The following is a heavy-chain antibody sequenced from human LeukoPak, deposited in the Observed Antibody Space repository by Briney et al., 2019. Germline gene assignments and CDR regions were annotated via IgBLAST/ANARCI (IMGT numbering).Heavy chain of an antibody. Sequence: GGSLRLSCAASGFTLSSYGMHWVRQAPGKGLEWVAFIRYDGSNKYYSDSVKGRFTISRDNSKNTLYLQMNSLRAEDTAVYYCAKGGCSGGSCYTPFDYWGQGTLVTVSS. CDR1: GFTLSSYG. J-gene: IGHJ4*02. D-gene: IGHD2-15*01. CDR3: AKGGCSGGSCYTPFDY. V-gene: IGHV3-30*02. CDR2: IRYDGSNK.